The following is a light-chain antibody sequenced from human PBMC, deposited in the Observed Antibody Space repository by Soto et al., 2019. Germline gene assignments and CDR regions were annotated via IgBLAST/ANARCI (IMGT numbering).Light chain of an antibody. Sequence: EIVVTQSPATLALSPGERATLSCRASQSVSSYLAWYQQKPGQAPRLLIYDASNKATGIPARFSGSGSGTDFTLTISSLEPEDFAVYYCQQRSNWITLGQGTRLEIK. CDR3: QQRSNWIT. V-gene: IGKV3-11*01. J-gene: IGKJ5*01. CDR2: DAS. CDR1: QSVSSY.